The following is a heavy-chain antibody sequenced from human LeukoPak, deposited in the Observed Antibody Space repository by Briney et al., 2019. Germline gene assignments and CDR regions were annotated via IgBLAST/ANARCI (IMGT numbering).Heavy chain of an antibody. D-gene: IGHD2-2*02. Sequence: GGSLRLSCAASGFTFSSYAMSWVRQAPGKGLEWVSGITDSGFTTFYANYVKGRFTISRDNSKNTLYLQMNSLRAEDTAVYYCANAGFCSSTTCYNPFDHWGQGTLVTVSS. CDR2: ITDSGFTT. CDR1: GFTFSSYA. CDR3: ANAGFCSSTTCYNPFDH. J-gene: IGHJ4*02. V-gene: IGHV3-23*01.